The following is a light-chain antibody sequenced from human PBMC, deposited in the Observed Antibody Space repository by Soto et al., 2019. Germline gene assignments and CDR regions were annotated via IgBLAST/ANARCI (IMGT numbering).Light chain of an antibody. CDR3: HQYGSSPLT. CDR1: ESVSSSY. V-gene: IGKV3-20*01. Sequence: EIVLTQSPGTLSLSPGERATLSCRASESVSSSYLAWYQQKPGQAPRLLIYGASSRATGIPDRFSGSGSGRDFTLTISRLEPEDFALYYCHQYGSSPLTFGPGTKVDIK. J-gene: IGKJ3*01. CDR2: GAS.